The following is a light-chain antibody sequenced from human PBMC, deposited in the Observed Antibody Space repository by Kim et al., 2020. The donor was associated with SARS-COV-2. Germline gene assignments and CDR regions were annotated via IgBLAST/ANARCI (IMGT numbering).Light chain of an antibody. V-gene: IGLV5-37*01. CDR2: YSSDSDQ. J-gene: IGLJ1*01. Sequence: STLPRDINVCSYQVNVYEQKPASPPHYLLYYSSDSDQGPGSGVLSRFSGSQDASANTGILLISGLQSESEADYYCMICPSNASYVFGTGTKVTVL. CDR3: MICPSNASYV. CDR1: RDINVCSYQ.